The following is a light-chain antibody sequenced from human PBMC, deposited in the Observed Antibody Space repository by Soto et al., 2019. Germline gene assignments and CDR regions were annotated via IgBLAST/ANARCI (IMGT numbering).Light chain of an antibody. CDR1: SSDVGRYNY. V-gene: IGLV2-14*03. J-gene: IGLJ2*01. CDR3: SSYTSSSTLV. Sequence: QSALTQPASVSGSPGQSIAISCTGTSSDVGRYNYVSWYQQHTGKAPKLIIYDVTNRPSGVSDRFSGSKSGNAASLTIAGLQAEDEADYYCSSYTSSSTLVFGGGTKLTVL. CDR2: DVT.